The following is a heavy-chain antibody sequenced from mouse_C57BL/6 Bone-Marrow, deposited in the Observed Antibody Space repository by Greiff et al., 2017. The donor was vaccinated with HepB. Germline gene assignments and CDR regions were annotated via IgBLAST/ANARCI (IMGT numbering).Heavy chain of an antibody. Sequence: QVQLKQSGAELARPGASVKLSCKASGYTFTSYGISWVKQRTGQGLEWIGEIYPRSGNTYYNEKFKGKATLTADKSSSTAYMELRSLTSEDSAVYFCARGGTLRRDFDYWGQGTTLTVSS. CDR2: IYPRSGNT. CDR3: ARGGTLRRDFDY. D-gene: IGHD3-3*01. V-gene: IGHV1-81*01. CDR1: GYTFTSYG. J-gene: IGHJ2*01.